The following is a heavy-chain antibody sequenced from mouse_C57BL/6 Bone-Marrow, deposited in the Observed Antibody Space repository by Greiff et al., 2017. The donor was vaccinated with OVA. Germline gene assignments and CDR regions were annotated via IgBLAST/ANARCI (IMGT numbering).Heavy chain of an antibody. V-gene: IGHV1-50*01. D-gene: IGHD1-1*01. J-gene: IGHJ1*03. Sequence: VQLQQPGAELVKPGASVKLSCKASGYTFTSYWMQWVKQRPGQGLEWIGEIDPSDSYTNYNQKFKGKATLTVEKSSRTAYMQLSSLSSEDSSFYYCARSFYGSSPGDFDVWGTGTTVTVSS. CDR2: IDPSDSYT. CDR3: ARSFYGSSPGDFDV. CDR1: GYTFTSYW.